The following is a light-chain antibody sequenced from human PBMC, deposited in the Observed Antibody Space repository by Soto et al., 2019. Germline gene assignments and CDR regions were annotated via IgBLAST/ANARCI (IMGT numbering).Light chain of an antibody. Sequence: QSVLTQPASVSGSPGQSITISCTGTSSDVGTYKPVSWYQQYPGKAPKVIIYDDTKRPSGVSSRFSGYKSGNTASLTISGLQSEQEAPYYCSSSEGGSTSFGGETKLT. CDR3: SSSEGGSTS. CDR1: SSDVGTYKP. CDR2: DDT. V-gene: IGLV2-23*01. J-gene: IGLJ3*02.